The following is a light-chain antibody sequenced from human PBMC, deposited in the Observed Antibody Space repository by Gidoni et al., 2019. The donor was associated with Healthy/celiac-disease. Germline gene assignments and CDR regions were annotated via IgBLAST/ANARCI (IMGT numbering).Light chain of an antibody. V-gene: IGLV2-14*01. J-gene: IGLJ1*01. CDR1: SSDVGGYNF. CDR3: SSYTSSSTLV. CDR2: EVS. Sequence: QSALTQPVSVSGPPGQSITISCTGTSSDVGGYNFVSWYQQHPGKAPKLMIYEVSNRPSGVSNRFSGSKSGNTASLTISGLQAEDEADYYCSSYTSSSTLVFGTGTKVTVL.